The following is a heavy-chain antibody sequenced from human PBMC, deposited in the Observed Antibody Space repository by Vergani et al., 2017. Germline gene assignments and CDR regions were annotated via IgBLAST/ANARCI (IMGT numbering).Heavy chain of an antibody. V-gene: IGHV3-43D*03. Sequence: EVQLVESGGVVVQPGGSLRLSCAASGFTFDDYAMHWVRQAPGKGLEWVSLISWDGGSTYYADSVKGRFTISRDNSKNSLYLQMNSLRAEDTALYYCVKDGGYSSSWYYYYGMDVWGQGTTVTVSS. CDR1: GFTFDDYA. D-gene: IGHD6-13*01. CDR3: VKDGGYSSSWYYYYGMDV. J-gene: IGHJ6*02. CDR2: ISWDGGST.